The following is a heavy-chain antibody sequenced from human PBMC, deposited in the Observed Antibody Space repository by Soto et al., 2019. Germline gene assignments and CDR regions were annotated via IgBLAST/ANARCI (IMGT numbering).Heavy chain of an antibody. V-gene: IGHV3-30-3*01. Sequence: PGGSLRLSCAASGFTFSSYAMHWVRQAPGKGLEWVAVISYDGSNKYYADSVKGRFTISRDNSKNTLYLQMNSLRAEDTAVYYCARDAHMVRGTYYYGMDVWGQGTTVTVSS. CDR1: GFTFSSYA. J-gene: IGHJ6*02. D-gene: IGHD3-10*01. CDR2: ISYDGSNK. CDR3: ARDAHMVRGTYYYGMDV.